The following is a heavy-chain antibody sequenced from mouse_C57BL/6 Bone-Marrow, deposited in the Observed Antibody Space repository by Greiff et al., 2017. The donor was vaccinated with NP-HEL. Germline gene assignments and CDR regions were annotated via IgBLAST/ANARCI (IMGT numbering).Heavy chain of an antibody. D-gene: IGHD1-1*01. CDR1: GYTFTSYT. Sequence: QVQLKQSGAELARPGASVKMSCKASGYTFTSYTMHWVKQRPGQGLEWIGYINPSSGYTKYNQKFKDKATLTADKSSSTAYMQLSSLTSEDSAVYYCARPPYYGSTYYYAMDYWGQGTSVTVSS. V-gene: IGHV1-4*01. CDR3: ARPPYYGSTYYYAMDY. CDR2: INPSSGYT. J-gene: IGHJ4*01.